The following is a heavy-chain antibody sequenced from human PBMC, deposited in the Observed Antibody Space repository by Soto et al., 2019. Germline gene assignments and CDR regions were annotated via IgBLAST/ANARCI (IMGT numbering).Heavy chain of an antibody. V-gene: IGHV4-34*01. J-gene: IGHJ4*02. CDR2: INHSGST. Sequence: SETLSLICAVYGGSFSGYYWSWIRQPPGKGLEWIGEINHSGSTNYNPSLKSRVTISVDTSKNQFSLKLSSVTAADTAVYYCARGPGLTISISYYFDYWGQGTLVTVSS. D-gene: IGHD3-9*01. CDR3: ARGPGLTISISYYFDY. CDR1: GGSFSGYY.